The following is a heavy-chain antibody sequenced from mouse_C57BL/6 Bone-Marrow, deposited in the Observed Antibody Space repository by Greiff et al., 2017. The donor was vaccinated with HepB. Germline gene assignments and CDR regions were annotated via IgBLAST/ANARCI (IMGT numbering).Heavy chain of an antibody. CDR1: GYSITSGYY. J-gene: IGHJ3*01. Sequence: EVQLQESGPGLVKPSQSLSLTCSVSGYSITSGYYWNWIRQFPGNKLEWMGYISYDGSNNYNPSLKNRIPITRDTSKNQFFLKLNSVTTEDTATYYCAREGLPYYDYLFAYWGQGTLVTVSA. V-gene: IGHV3-6*01. CDR3: AREGLPYYDYLFAY. CDR2: ISYDGSN. D-gene: IGHD2-4*01.